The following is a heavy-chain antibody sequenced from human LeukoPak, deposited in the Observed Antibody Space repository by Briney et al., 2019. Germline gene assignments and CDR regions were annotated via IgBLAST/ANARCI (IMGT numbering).Heavy chain of an antibody. CDR3: ARSSGSYLGYFDY. CDR1: GFTFDDYG. V-gene: IGHV3-20*04. J-gene: IGHJ4*02. D-gene: IGHD1-26*01. Sequence: PGGFLRLSCAASGFTFDDYGMSWVRQAPGKGLEWVSGINWNGGSTGYADSVKGRFTISRDNAKNSLYLQMNSPRAEDTALYYCARSSGSYLGYFDYWGQGTLVTVSS. CDR2: INWNGGST.